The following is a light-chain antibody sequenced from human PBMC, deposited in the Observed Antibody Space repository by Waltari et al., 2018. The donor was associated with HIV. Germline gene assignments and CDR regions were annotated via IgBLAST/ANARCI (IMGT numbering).Light chain of an antibody. Sequence: QSVLTQPPSVSAAPGQKVTISCPGSRSNIGNNYVTWYQQLPGTAPKLLIYDNNKRPSGIPDRFSGSKSGTSATLGITGLQTGDEADYYCGTWDSSLSALFGGGTKLTVL. CDR3: GTWDSSLSAL. J-gene: IGLJ2*01. V-gene: IGLV1-51*01. CDR2: DNN. CDR1: RSNIGNNY.